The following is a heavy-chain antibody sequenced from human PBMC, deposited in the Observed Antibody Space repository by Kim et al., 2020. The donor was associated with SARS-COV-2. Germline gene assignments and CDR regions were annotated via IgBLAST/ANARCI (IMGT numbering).Heavy chain of an antibody. D-gene: IGHD1-1*01. Sequence: SETLSLTCAVYGGSFSGYYWSWIRQPPGKGLEWIGEINHSGSTNYNPSLKSRVNISVDTSKNQFSLKLSSVTAADTAVYYCARGRVQLERRGPIPVHNWFDPWGQGTLVTVSS. J-gene: IGHJ5*02. CDR1: GGSFSGYY. V-gene: IGHV4-34*01. CDR2: INHSGST. CDR3: ARGRVQLERRGPIPVHNWFDP.